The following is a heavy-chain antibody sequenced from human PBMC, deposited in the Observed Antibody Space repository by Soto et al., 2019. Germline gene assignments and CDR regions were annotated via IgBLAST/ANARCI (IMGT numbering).Heavy chain of an antibody. Sequence: KTSETLSLTCTVSGASVRSSSYYWGWIRQSPGKGLEWIGSIYFSGTTYYNPSLKSRVIMSVDTSKNQFSLKMSSVTAADTAVYYCARGDFGSGSYYNPTPTWFDPWGQGALVTVSS. CDR1: GASVRSSSYY. J-gene: IGHJ5*02. CDR3: ARGDFGSGSYYNPTPTWFDP. D-gene: IGHD3-10*01. V-gene: IGHV4-39*01. CDR2: IYFSGTT.